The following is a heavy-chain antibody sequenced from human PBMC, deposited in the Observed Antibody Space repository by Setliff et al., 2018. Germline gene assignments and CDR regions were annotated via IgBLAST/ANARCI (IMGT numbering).Heavy chain of an antibody. D-gene: IGHD2-21*02. J-gene: IGHJ4*02. CDR1: GGSISSYY. CDR3: ARDLGHGGDSDY. CDR2: IGHTGSI. V-gene: IGHV4-59*12. Sequence: SSETLSLTCTVSGGSISSYYWSWIRQPPGKGLEWVGNIGHTGSINYNPSLKSRLTISRDTSKNQVSLKLNSVTATDTAVYYCARDLGHGGDSDYWGQGILVTVSS.